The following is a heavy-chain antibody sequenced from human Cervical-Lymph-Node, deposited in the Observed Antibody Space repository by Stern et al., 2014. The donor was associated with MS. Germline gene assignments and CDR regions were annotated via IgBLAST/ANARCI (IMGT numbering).Heavy chain of an antibody. CDR2: IIPIFGPK. V-gene: IGHV1-69*01. Sequence: VQLVQSGAELKRPGSSVKVSCRASRGNFDSFVIIWVRQAPGQGLEWMGGIIPIFGPKLYAQKFQGRVTFTVDESTTTAFMELSSLGSEDTAVYYCARRLGYSSGWYAFESWGQGTRVTVSS. D-gene: IGHD6-19*01. J-gene: IGHJ3*01. CDR1: RGNFDSFV. CDR3: ARRLGYSSGWYAFES.